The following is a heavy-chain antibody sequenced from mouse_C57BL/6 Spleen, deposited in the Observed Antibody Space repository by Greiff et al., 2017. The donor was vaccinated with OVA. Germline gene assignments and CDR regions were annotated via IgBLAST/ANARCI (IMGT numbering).Heavy chain of an antibody. CDR3: ASPSYYYGSSYGYAMDY. V-gene: IGHV5-6*01. CDR2: ISSGGSYT. CDR1: GFTFSSYG. Sequence: EVKLMESGGDLVKPGGSLKLSCAASGFTFSSYGMSWVRQTPDKRLEWVATISSGGSYTYYPDSVKGRFTISRDNAKNTLYLQMSSLKSEDTAMYYCASPSYYYGSSYGYAMDYWGQGTSGTVSS. D-gene: IGHD1-1*01. J-gene: IGHJ4*01.